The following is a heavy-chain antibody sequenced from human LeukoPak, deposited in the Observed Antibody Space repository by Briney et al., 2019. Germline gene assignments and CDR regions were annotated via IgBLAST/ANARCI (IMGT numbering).Heavy chain of an antibody. D-gene: IGHD2-8*01. CDR3: ARCTSSRGSDL. CDR1: GFTFNNYW. J-gene: IGHJ5*02. V-gene: IGHV3-7*01. Sequence: GGSLRLSCAVSGFTFNNYWMRWFRQAPGKGLEWVASIGQHGSDKYHVDSVKGRFTISRENSKTPLYLQMNSLRGEDTAVYYCARCTSSRGSDLWGQGTLVSVSS. CDR2: IGQHGSDK.